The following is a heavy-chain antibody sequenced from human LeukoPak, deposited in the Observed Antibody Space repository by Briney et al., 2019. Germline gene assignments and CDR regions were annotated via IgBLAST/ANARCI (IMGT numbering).Heavy chain of an antibody. V-gene: IGHV4-34*01. CDR3: ARRGYYDSSGYYRY. CDR1: GGSFSGYY. CDR2: INHSGST. D-gene: IGHD3-22*01. J-gene: IGHJ4*02. Sequence: SETLSLTCAVYGGSFSGYYWSWIRQPPVKGLEWIGEINHSGSTNYNPSLKSRVTISVDTSKNQFSLKLSSVTAADTAVYYCARRGYYDSSGYYRYWGQGTLVTVSS.